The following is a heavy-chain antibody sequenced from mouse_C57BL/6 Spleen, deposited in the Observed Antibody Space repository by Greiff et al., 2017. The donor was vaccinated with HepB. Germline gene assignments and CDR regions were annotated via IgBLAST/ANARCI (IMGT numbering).Heavy chain of an antibody. V-gene: IGHV1-64*01. CDR1: GYTFTSYW. Sequence: QVQLQQPGAELVKPGASVKLSCKASGYTFTSYWMHWVKQRPGQGLEWIGMIHPNSGSTNYNEKFKSKATLTVDKSSSTAYMQLSSLTSEDSAVYYCARTEGYDYDSLYAMDYWGQGTSVTVSS. J-gene: IGHJ4*01. D-gene: IGHD2-4*01. CDR3: ARTEGYDYDSLYAMDY. CDR2: IHPNSGST.